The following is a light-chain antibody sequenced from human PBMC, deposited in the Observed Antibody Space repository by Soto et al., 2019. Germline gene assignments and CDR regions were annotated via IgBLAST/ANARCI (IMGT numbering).Light chain of an antibody. J-gene: IGKJ4*01. Sequence: EIVMTQSPATLSVSPGERATLSCRASQSVSSNLAWYQQKPGQAPRLLIYGASTRPTGIPARFSGSGSGTEFTLTISSLQSEDLAVYYCQQYNNWLTFGGGTKVEIK. V-gene: IGKV3-15*01. CDR1: QSVSSN. CDR2: GAS. CDR3: QQYNNWLT.